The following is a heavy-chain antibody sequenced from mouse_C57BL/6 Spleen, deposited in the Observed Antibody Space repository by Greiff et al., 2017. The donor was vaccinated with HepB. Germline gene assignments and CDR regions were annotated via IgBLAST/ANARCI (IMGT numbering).Heavy chain of an antibody. J-gene: IGHJ1*03. Sequence: VQLQQPGAELVMPGASVKLSCKASGYTFTSYWMHWVKQRPGQGLEWIGEIDPSDSYTNYNQKFKGKSTLTVDKSSSTAYMQLSSLTSEDSAVYYCARVYGTRYFDVWGTGTTVTVSS. CDR3: ARVYGTRYFDV. D-gene: IGHD1-1*01. CDR1: GYTFTSYW. V-gene: IGHV1-69*01. CDR2: IDPSDSYT.